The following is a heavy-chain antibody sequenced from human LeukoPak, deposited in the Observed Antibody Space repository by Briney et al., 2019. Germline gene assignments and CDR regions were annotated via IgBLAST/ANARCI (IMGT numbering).Heavy chain of an antibody. J-gene: IGHJ6*02. CDR1: GFTFSSYW. Sequence: SGGSLRLSCAASGFTFSSYWMSWVRQAPGKGLEWVSGVSWNGSRTHYADSVKGRFIISRDNSRNTLYLQTNSLRAEDTAVYYCVRNHVDTAMVKRSYYYYGMDVWGQGTTVTVSS. CDR3: VRNHVDTAMVKRSYYYYGMDV. V-gene: IGHV3-35*01. D-gene: IGHD5-18*01. CDR2: VSWNGSRT.